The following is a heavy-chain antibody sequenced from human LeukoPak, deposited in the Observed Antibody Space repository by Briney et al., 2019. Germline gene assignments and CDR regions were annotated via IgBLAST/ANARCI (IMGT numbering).Heavy chain of an antibody. CDR3: AREHCGGDCYLDY. J-gene: IGHJ4*02. V-gene: IGHV4-38-2*02. CDR1: GYSISSGYY. D-gene: IGHD2-21*02. CDR2: IYHSGST. Sequence: SETLSLTCAVSGYSISSGYYWGWIRQPPGQGLEWIGSIYHSGSTYYNPSLKSRVTISVDTSKNQFSLKLSSVTAADTAVYYCAREHCGGDCYLDYWGQGTLVTVSS.